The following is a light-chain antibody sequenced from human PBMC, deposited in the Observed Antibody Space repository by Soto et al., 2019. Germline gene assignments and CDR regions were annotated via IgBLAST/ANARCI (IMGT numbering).Light chain of an antibody. CDR3: QQYNNWPPAWT. J-gene: IGKJ1*01. CDR1: QSVRSN. CDR2: GAS. Sequence: EIVMTQSPATLSVSPGERATLSCRASQSVRSNLAWYQQTPGQSPRLLIYGASTRATGIPARFSGSGSGTKFTLTISSLQSEDFAVYYCQQYNNWPPAWTFGQGPKVDIK. V-gene: IGKV3-15*01.